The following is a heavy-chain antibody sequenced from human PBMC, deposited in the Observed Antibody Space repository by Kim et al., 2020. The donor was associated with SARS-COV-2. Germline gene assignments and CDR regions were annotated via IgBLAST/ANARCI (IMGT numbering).Heavy chain of an antibody. D-gene: IGHD6-13*01. V-gene: IGHV3-30*07. Sequence: DSVKGRFTISRDNSKNTLYLKRNSLRAEDTAVYYCARDLGRRWQQLGLGAYWGQGTLVTVSS. CDR3: ARDLGRRWQQLGLGAY. J-gene: IGHJ4*02.